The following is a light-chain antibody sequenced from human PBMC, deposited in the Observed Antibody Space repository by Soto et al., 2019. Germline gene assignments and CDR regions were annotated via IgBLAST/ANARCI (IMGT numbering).Light chain of an antibody. CDR1: SSNIGADYD. CDR2: DVT. V-gene: IGLV1-40*01. J-gene: IGLJ1*01. Sequence: QSVLTQSPSVSGAPGQRVTISCTGSSSNIGADYDVHWYQRLPGTAPKLIIYDVTKRPSGVSNRFSGSKSGNTASLTISGIQAEDEGDYYCGSITRSSTSVFGTGTKLTVL. CDR3: GSITRSSTSV.